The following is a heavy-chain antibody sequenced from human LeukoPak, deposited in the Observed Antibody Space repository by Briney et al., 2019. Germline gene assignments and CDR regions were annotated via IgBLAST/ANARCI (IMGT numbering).Heavy chain of an antibody. J-gene: IGHJ3*02. CDR1: GGSISSYY. V-gene: IGHV4-59*01. CDR3: ARVRCSGGSCYLDAFDI. CDR2: ISYSRST. Sequence: SETLSLTCTVSGGSISSYYWSWIRQPPGKGLEWIGYISYSRSTNYNPSLKSRVTISVDTSKNQFSLKLSSVTAADTAVYYCARVRCSGGSCYLDAFDIWGQGTMVTVSS. D-gene: IGHD2-15*01.